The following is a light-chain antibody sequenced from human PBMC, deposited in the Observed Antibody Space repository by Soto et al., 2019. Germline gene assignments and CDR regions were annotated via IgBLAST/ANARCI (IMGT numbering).Light chain of an antibody. Sequence: EIVLTHSPATLSVSPGERVTLSCRASQSVDINLAWYQQKPGQAPRLLIYGASTRATDMPGRFSGRGAGAEFTLRIVSLEPEDSAVYYCQQRSSWPGTFGGGTKVDIK. CDR1: QSVDIN. V-gene: IGKV3-15*01. J-gene: IGKJ4*01. CDR3: QQRSSWPGT. CDR2: GAS.